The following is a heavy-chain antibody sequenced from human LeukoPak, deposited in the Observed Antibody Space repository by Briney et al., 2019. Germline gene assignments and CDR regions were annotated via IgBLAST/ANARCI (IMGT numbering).Heavy chain of an antibody. D-gene: IGHD6-13*01. V-gene: IGHV1-2*02. J-gene: IGHJ5*02. CDR1: GYTFTGYY. CDR2: INPNSGGT. CDR3: ARDRRIAAAGTGGWFDP. Sequence: GASVKVSCKASGYTFTGYYMHWVRQAPGQGLEWMGWINPNSGGTNYAQKFQGRVTMTRDTSISTAYMELSRLRSDDTAVYYCARDRRIAAAGTGGWFDPWGQGTLVTVSS.